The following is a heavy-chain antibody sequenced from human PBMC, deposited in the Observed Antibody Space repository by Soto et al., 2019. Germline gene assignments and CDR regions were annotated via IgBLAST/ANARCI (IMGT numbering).Heavy chain of an antibody. CDR3: AREGEDIVVVPAATNLLYYYYGMDV. J-gene: IGHJ6*02. CDR1: GGTFSSYA. CDR2: IIPIFGTA. V-gene: IGHV1-69*13. Sequence: SVKVSCKASGGTFSSYAISWVRQAPGQGLEWMGGIIPIFGTANYAQKFQGRVTITADESTSTAYMELSSLRSEDTAVYYCAREGEDIVVVPAATNLLYYYYGMDVWGQGTTVTVSS. D-gene: IGHD2-2*01.